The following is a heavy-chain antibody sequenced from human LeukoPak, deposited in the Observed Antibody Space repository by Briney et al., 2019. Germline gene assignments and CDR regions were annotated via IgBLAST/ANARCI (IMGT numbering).Heavy chain of an antibody. V-gene: IGHV3-30*02. D-gene: IGHD5-18*01. J-gene: IGHJ3*02. Sequence: GGSLRLSCAASGFTFSSYGMHWVRQAPGKGLEWVAFIRYDGSNKYYADSVKGRFTISRDNSKNTLYLQMNSLRAEDTAVYYCARDYHVGGYSYNDAFDIWGQGTMVTVSS. CDR2: IRYDGSNK. CDR3: ARDYHVGGYSYNDAFDI. CDR1: GFTFSSYG.